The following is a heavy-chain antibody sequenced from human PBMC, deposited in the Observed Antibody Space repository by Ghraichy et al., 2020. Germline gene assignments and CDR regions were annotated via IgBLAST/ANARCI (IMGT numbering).Heavy chain of an antibody. D-gene: IGHD6-13*01. J-gene: IGHJ4*02. CDR2: INHSGRS. Sequence: SETLSLTCAVYGGSFSDGYWSWIRQAPGQGLEWIGDINHSGRSTSNPSLKSRVTVSVDTSKNQVSLKLTSVSTADTAVYFCARENSVNNSNWLFDSWGQGTLVTVSS. V-gene: IGHV4-34*01. CDR1: GGSFSDGY. CDR3: ARENSVNNSNWLFDS.